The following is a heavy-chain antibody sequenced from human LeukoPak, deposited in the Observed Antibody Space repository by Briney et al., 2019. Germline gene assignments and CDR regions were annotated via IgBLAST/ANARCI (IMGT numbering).Heavy chain of an antibody. CDR2: IYSGGST. D-gene: IGHD3-22*01. CDR1: GFTVSSNY. V-gene: IGHV3-66*01. CDR3: ARDLPYYYDSSGYRVFDY. Sequence: PGGSLRLSCAASGFTVSSNYMSWVRQAPGKGLEWVSVIYSGGSTYYADSVKGRFTISRDNSKNTLYLQMNSLRAEDTAVYYCARDLPYYYDSSGYRVFDYWGQGTLVTVSS. J-gene: IGHJ4*02.